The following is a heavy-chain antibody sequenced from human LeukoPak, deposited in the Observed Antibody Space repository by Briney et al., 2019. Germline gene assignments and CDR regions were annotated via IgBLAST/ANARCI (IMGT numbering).Heavy chain of an antibody. CDR1: GFTFSSYE. J-gene: IGHJ4*02. CDR3: ARDYCSGGSCYEAY. V-gene: IGHV3-48*03. Sequence: PGGSLRLSCAASGFTFSSYEMNWVRQAPGKGLEWVSYISSSGSTIYHADSVKGRFTISRDNAKNSLYLQMNSLRAEDTAVYYCARDYCSGGSCYEAYWGQGTLVTVSS. CDR2: ISSSGSTI. D-gene: IGHD2-15*01.